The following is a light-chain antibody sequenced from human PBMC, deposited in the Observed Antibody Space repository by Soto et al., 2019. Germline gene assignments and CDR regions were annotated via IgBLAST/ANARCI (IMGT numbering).Light chain of an antibody. V-gene: IGKV3-20*01. J-gene: IGKJ2*01. CDR1: QVIGSRY. Sequence: ESVVTQSPGTLSFSPGEGATISCRASQVIGSRYLAWYHQKSGQAPRLLIYGASSRATGIPDRFSGSGSGTDFTLTISRLEPEDFGVYYCHQFGSSIPHTFGQGTKVDIK. CDR2: GAS. CDR3: HQFGSSIPHT.